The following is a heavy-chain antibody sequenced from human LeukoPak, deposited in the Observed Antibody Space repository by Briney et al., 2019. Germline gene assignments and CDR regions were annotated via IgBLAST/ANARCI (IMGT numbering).Heavy chain of an antibody. V-gene: IGHV3-49*04. CDR1: GFIFGDYT. Sequence: PGRSLRLSCTGSGFIFGDYTITCVRQAPGKGLEWLGFIRTKVYGGTTEYAASVKGRFTISRDDFKSIAHLQMNSLKIEDTALYLCIRDVPSGGYSHGCFDYWGQGTLVTVSS. J-gene: IGHJ4*02. D-gene: IGHD5-18*01. CDR3: IRDVPSGGYSHGCFDY. CDR2: IRTKVYGGTT.